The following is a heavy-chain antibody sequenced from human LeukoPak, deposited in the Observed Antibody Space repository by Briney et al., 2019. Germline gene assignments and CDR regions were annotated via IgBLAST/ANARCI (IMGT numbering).Heavy chain of an antibody. J-gene: IGHJ5*02. V-gene: IGHV3-30*02. CDR1: GLTFSTYG. D-gene: IGHD3-16*01. CDR2: IRNDGSNK. CDR3: AKDSLLLGENWFDP. Sequence: QPGGSLRLSCAASGLTFSTYGMHWVRQAPGKGLEWVAFIRNDGSNKYYVDSVKGRFTIARDNSKNTLFLQMRSLRAEDTAVYYCAKDSLLLGENWFDPWGQGTQVTVSS.